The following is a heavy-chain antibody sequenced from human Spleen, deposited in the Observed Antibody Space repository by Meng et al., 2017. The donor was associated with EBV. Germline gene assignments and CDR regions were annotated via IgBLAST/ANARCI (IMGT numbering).Heavy chain of an antibody. V-gene: IGHV4-4*02. CDR3: AILWAPVDY. CDR2: IFHSGST. Sequence: QAHVQGSGPGPVKPSGTLCLTCAVPGGSITSANWWTWVRQPPGKGLEWIGEIFHSGSTNYNPSLKSRVTMSVDKSKNQFSLNLRSVTAADTAVYYCAILWAPVDYWGQGALVTVSS. CDR1: GGSITSANW. J-gene: IGHJ4*02. D-gene: IGHD3-16*01.